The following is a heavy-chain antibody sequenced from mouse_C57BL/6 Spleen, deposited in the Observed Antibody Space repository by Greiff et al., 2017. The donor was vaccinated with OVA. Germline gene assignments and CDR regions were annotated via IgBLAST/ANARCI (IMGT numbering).Heavy chain of an antibody. J-gene: IGHJ4*01. Sequence: EVQLMESGPELVKPGASVKMSCKASGYTFTDYNMHWVKQSPVKSLEWIGYINPDTGGTSYNQKFKGKATLTVNKSSSTAYMELRSLTTEEDAVDYCARIPYYAMDYWGQGTSVTVSS. V-gene: IGHV1-22*01. CDR2: INPDTGGT. CDR1: GYTFTDYN. CDR3: ARIPYYAMDY.